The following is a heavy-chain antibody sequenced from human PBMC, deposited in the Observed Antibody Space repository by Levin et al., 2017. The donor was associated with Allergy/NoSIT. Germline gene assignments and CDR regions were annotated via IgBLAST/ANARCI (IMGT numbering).Heavy chain of an antibody. J-gene: IGHJ6*02. CDR1: GYSFTSYW. CDR3: ARHLNCISTSCDSGGMDG. Sequence: GESLKISCKGSGYSFTSYWIGWVRQMPGKGLEWMGIIYPGDSDTRYSPSFQGQVTISADKSISTAYLQWSSLKASDTAMYYCARHLNCISTSCDSGGMDGWGQGTTVTVSS. CDR2: IYPGDSDT. V-gene: IGHV5-51*01. D-gene: IGHD2-2*02.